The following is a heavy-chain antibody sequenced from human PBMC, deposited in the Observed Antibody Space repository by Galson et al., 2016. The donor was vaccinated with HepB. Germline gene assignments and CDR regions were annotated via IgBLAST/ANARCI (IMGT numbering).Heavy chain of an antibody. CDR3: AKNGNFHTP. D-gene: IGHD1-26*01. J-gene: IGHJ5*02. V-gene: IGHV3-23*01. CDR1: GFTFSNSA. Sequence: SLRLSCAASGFTFSNSAMTWVRQAPGQGLEWVSTIGGSGSSRSYADAVKGRFTISRDNSKNTVYLQMNSLRIEDTALYYCAKNGNFHTPWGQGTLVTVSS. CDR2: IGGSGSSR.